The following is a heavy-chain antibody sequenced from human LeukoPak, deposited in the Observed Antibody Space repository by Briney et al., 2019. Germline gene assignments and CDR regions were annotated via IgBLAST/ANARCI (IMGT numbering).Heavy chain of an antibody. V-gene: IGHV4-31*03. D-gene: IGHD3-22*01. J-gene: IGHJ4*02. CDR2: IYYSGST. Sequence: PSETLSLTCTVSGGSISSGGYYWSWIRQHPGKGLEWIGYIYYSGSTYYNPSLKSRVTISVDTSKNQFSLKLSSVTAADTAVYYCARMGYDSSGYYYIHDYWGQGTLVTVSS. CDR1: GGSISSGGYY. CDR3: ARMGYDSSGYYYIHDY.